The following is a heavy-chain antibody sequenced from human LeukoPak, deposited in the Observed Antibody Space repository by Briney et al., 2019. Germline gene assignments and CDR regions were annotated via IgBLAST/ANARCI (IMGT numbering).Heavy chain of an antibody. D-gene: IGHD3-22*01. Sequence: GESLKISCKGSGYSFTSYWIGWVRQMPGKGLVWMGIIYPGDSDTRYSPSFQGQVTISADKSISTAYLQWSSLKASDTAMYYCARHGSPYYYDSSGYYPDYWGQGTLVTVSS. CDR1: GYSFTSYW. J-gene: IGHJ4*02. CDR3: ARHGSPYYYDSSGYYPDY. CDR2: IYPGDSDT. V-gene: IGHV5-51*01.